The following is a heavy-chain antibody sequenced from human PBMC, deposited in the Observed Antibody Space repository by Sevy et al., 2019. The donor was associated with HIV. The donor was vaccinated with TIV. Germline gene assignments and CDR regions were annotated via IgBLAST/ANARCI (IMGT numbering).Heavy chain of an antibody. V-gene: IGHV3-74*03. CDR2: VNSDGSST. CDR1: GFTFSSYW. J-gene: IGHJ4*02. Sequence: GGSLRLSCAASGFTFSSYWMHWVRQAPGKGPGWVSGVNSDGSSTKYADSVKGRFTMSRDSAKNTLYLQMNSLRAEDTAVYFCVAANTWQDYWGQGTLVTVSS. CDR3: VAANTWQDY. D-gene: IGHD2-15*01.